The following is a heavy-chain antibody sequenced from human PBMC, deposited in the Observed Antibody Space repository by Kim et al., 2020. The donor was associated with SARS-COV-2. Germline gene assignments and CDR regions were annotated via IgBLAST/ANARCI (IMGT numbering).Heavy chain of an antibody. CDR1: GFTFGDYA. CDR3: TSLRFLEWLHWFDP. J-gene: IGHJ5*02. D-gene: IGHD3-3*01. Sequence: GGSLRLSCTASGFTFGDYAMSWFRQAPGKGLEWVGFIRSKAYGGTTEYAASVKGRFTISRDDSKSIAYLQMNSPKTEDKAVYYCTSLRFLEWLHWFDPWGQGTLVTVSS. CDR2: IRSKAYGGTT. V-gene: IGHV3-49*03.